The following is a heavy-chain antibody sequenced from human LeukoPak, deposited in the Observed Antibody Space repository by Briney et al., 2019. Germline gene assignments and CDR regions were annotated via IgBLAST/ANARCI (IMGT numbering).Heavy chain of an antibody. D-gene: IGHD6-13*01. J-gene: IGHJ4*02. CDR3: ARRMSTSWASDY. V-gene: IGHV3-53*01. CDR1: GFTVSLSY. Sequence: GGSLRLSCAASGFTVSLSYMNWFRQAPGKGLEWVSVIYSGGGTYYAESVKGRFTISRDQSKNTLFPQMSSLKAEDTAVYYCARRMSTSWASDYWGQGTLVTVSS. CDR2: IYSGGGT.